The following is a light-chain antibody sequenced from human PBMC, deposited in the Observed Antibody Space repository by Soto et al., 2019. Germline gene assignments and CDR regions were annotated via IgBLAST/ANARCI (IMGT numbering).Light chain of an antibody. V-gene: IGKV3-15*01. CDR3: QQYNNWPIT. Sequence: EVVMTQSPATLSVSPGERATLSCRASQTIGDKLAWYQQKPGQAPRLLISGASTRATAIPARFSGSGSGTDFALGISSLQSEDFALYYCQQYNNWPITFGQGTRLEIK. CDR2: GAS. J-gene: IGKJ5*01. CDR1: QTIGDK.